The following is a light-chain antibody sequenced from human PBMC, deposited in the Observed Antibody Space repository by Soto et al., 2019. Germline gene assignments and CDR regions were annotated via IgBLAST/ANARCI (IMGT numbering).Light chain of an antibody. CDR3: QQYAGSIT. Sequence: EIVLTQSPGTLSLSPGERATLSCRASQSVSSTYLAWYQQKPGQAPRLLIYDSSSRATGIPDRFSGSGSGTDFTLTISRLEPEDFAVYYCQQYAGSITFGQGTRLEIK. CDR1: QSVSSTY. V-gene: IGKV3-20*01. J-gene: IGKJ5*01. CDR2: DSS.